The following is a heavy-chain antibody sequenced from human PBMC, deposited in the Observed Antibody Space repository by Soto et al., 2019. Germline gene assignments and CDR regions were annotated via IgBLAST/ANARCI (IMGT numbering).Heavy chain of an antibody. V-gene: IGHV5-51*01. CDR3: ARRVSSSWYIDY. Sequence: GESLKISCKGSGYTFNTYWIGWVRQMPGKGLGWMGIIYPGDSDTRYSPSFQGQVAISADKSISTAYLQWSSLKASDTAMYYCARRVSSSWYIDYWGQGTLVTVSS. CDR2: IYPGDSDT. D-gene: IGHD6-13*01. CDR1: GYTFNTYW. J-gene: IGHJ4*02.